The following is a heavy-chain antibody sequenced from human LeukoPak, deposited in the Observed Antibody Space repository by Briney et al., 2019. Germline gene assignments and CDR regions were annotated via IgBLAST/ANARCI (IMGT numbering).Heavy chain of an antibody. CDR3: AKNGRVVIPAH. V-gene: IGHV3-23*01. D-gene: IGHD3-3*01. J-gene: IGHJ4*02. Sequence: PGGSLRLSCVASGFTFSMYAMSWVRQAPGKGLEWVSSIGGDAVRTDYADSVKGRFTISRDNSKNTLYLQMNSLRAEDTAVYYCAKNGRVVIPAHWGQGTLVTVSS. CDR2: IGGDAVRT. CDR1: GFTFSMYA.